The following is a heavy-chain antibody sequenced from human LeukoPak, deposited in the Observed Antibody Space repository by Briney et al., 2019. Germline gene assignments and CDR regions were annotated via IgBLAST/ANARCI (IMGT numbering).Heavy chain of an antibody. V-gene: IGHV3-11*04. Sequence: GGSLRLSCAASGFTFSDYYMSWIRQAPGKGLQWVSYISSSAGNTNYADYVKGRFTMSRDNAKNSLYLQMNSLRAEDTAVYYCARDGEDSGYSSGSFDYWGQGTLVTVSS. CDR1: GFTFSDYY. D-gene: IGHD6-19*01. CDR3: ARDGEDSGYSSGSFDY. CDR2: ISSSAGNT. J-gene: IGHJ4*02.